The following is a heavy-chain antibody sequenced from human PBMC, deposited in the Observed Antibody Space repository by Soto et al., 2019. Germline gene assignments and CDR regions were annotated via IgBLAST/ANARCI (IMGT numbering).Heavy chain of an antibody. J-gene: IGHJ4*02. CDR2: INPSGGST. Sequence: ASVKVSCKASGYTFTSYYMHWVRQAPGQGLEWMGIINPSGGSTSYAQKFQGRVTMTRDTSTSTVYMELSSLRSEDTAVYYCARALGLRFREFPPALDYWAQGTLVTVSS. CDR1: GYTFTSYY. CDR3: ARALGLRFREFPPALDY. D-gene: IGHD3-16*01. V-gene: IGHV1-46*01.